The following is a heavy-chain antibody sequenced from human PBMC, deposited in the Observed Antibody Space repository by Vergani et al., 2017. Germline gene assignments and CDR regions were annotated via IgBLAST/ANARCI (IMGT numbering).Heavy chain of an antibody. CDR3: ARDPGNYDILTGYGMDV. CDR1: GGSISSYY. V-gene: IGHV4-59*01. D-gene: IGHD3-9*01. Sequence: QVQLQESGPGLVKPSETLSLTCTFSGGSISSYYWSWIRQPPGKGLEWIGYIYYSGSTNYNPSLKSRVTISVDTSKNQFSLKLSSVTAADTAVYYCARDPGNYDILTGYGMDVWGQGTTVTVSS. J-gene: IGHJ6*02. CDR2: IYYSGST.